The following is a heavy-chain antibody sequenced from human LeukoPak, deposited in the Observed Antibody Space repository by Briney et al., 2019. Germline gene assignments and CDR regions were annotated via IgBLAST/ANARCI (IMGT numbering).Heavy chain of an antibody. CDR3: ARFGMGSGFDY. CDR2: IYYSGST. Sequence: SETLSLTCTVSGGSISSGGYYWSWIRQHPGKGLEWIGHIYYSGSTYYNPSLKSRVTISVDTSKNQFSLKLSSVTAADTAVYYCARFGMGSGFDYWGQGTLVTVSS. J-gene: IGHJ4*02. D-gene: IGHD1-1*01. CDR1: GGSISSGGYY. V-gene: IGHV4-31*03.